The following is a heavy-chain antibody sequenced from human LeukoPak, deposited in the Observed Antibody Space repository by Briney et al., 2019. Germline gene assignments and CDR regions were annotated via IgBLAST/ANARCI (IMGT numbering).Heavy chain of an antibody. Sequence: GGSLRLSCAASGFTFSDYYMSWIRQAPGKGLEWVSYISSSSYIYYADSVKGRFTISRDNAKNSLYLQMNSLRAEDTAVYYCARAYGSGSYCPNYWGQGTLVTVSS. V-gene: IGHV3-69-1*01. CDR3: ARAYGSGSYCPNY. CDR2: ISSSSYI. D-gene: IGHD3-10*01. CDR1: GFTFSDYY. J-gene: IGHJ4*02.